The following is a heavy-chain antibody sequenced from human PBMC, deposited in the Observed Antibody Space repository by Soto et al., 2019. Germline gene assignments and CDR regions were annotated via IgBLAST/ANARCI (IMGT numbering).Heavy chain of an antibody. D-gene: IGHD3-22*01. J-gene: IGHJ4*02. V-gene: IGHV4-59*01. CDR1: GGSISSYY. CDR2: IYYSGST. CDR3: ARFTDYYDSSGYSRYYFDY. Sequence: SETLSLTCTVSGGSISSYYWSWIRQPPGKGLEWIGYIYYSGSTNYNPSLKSRVTISVDTSKNQFSLKLSSVTAADTAVYYCARFTDYYDSSGYSRYYFDYWGQGTLVTV.